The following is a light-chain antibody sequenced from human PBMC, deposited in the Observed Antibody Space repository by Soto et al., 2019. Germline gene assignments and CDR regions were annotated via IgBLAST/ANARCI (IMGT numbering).Light chain of an antibody. Sequence: QSVLTQPASVSGSPGQSITISCTGTSTDVGRYNYVSWYQQHPGKAPKLMVYDVSNRPSWVSNRFSGSKSGITSSLTISGLKAEDEADYYCTSYTSDSTDVFGTGTKLTVL. J-gene: IGLJ1*01. CDR2: DVS. CDR3: TSYTSDSTDV. V-gene: IGLV2-14*01. CDR1: STDVGRYNY.